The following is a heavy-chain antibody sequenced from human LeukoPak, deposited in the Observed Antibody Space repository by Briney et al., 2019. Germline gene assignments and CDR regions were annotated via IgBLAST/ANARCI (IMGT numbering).Heavy chain of an antibody. V-gene: IGHV3-7*04. CDR1: GFPFSSYW. J-gene: IGHJ4*02. D-gene: IGHD5-24*01. Sequence: GGSLRLSCVASGFPFSSYWMTWVRQAPEKGLEWVANIKQDGSKKSYVDSVKGRFTISRDNAKNSLYLQMNSLRAEDTAIYYCTRVGYIDEGIDYWGQGTLVTVSS. CDR3: TRVGYIDEGIDY. CDR2: IKQDGSKK.